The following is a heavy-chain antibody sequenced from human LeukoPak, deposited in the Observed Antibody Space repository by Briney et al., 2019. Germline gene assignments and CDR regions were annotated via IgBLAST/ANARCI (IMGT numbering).Heavy chain of an antibody. Sequence: ASVKVSCKASGYTFTSYYMHWVRQAPGQGLEWMGIISPSGGSTSYAQKFQGRVTITADESTSTAYMELSSLRSEDTAVYYCATPGDYGDREFNYWGQGTLVTVSS. CDR1: GYTFTSYY. V-gene: IGHV1-46*01. D-gene: IGHD4-17*01. CDR2: ISPSGGST. CDR3: ATPGDYGDREFNY. J-gene: IGHJ4*02.